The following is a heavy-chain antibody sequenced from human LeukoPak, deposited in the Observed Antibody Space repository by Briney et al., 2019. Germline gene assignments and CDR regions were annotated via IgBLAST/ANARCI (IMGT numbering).Heavy chain of an antibody. CDR2: IKSKTDGGTT. V-gene: IGHV3-15*01. J-gene: IGHJ6*02. D-gene: IGHD1-26*01. CDR1: GFTFSNAW. Sequence: GRSLRLSCAASGFTFSNAWMSWVRQAPGKGLEWVGRIKSKTDGGTTDYAAPVKGRFTISRDDSKNTLYLQMNSLKTEDTAVYYCTTNEGYYFFYYYGMDVWGQGTTVTVSS. CDR3: TTNEGYYFFYYYGMDV.